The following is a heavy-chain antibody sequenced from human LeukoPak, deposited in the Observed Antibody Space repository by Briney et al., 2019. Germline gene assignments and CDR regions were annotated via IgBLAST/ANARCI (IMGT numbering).Heavy chain of an antibody. J-gene: IGHJ5*02. Sequence: ASVTVSCKVSGYTLTELSVHWVRQAPGQGLEWMGWINPNSGGTNYAQKFQGRVTMTRGTSISTAYMELNRLRSDDTAVYYCARDGLLWFGELLYWFDPWGQGTLVTVSS. CDR2: INPNSGGT. V-gene: IGHV1-2*02. CDR1: GYTLTELS. D-gene: IGHD3-10*01. CDR3: ARDGLLWFGELLYWFDP.